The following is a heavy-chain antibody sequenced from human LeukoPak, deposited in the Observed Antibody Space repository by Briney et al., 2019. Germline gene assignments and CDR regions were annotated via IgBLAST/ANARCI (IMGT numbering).Heavy chain of an antibody. J-gene: IGHJ5*02. D-gene: IGHD4-17*01. CDR3: SQRRGDYSGRFDP. CDR2: IIPIFGTA. V-gene: IGHV1-69*06. CDR1: GGTFSSYA. Sequence: SVKVSCKASGGTFSSYAISWVRQAPGQGLEWMGGIIPIFGTANYAQKFQGRVTITADKSTSTAYMELSSLRSEDTAVYYCSQRRGDYSGRFDPWGQGTLVTVSS.